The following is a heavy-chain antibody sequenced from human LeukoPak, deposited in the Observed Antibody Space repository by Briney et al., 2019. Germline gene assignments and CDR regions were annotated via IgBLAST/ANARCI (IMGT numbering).Heavy chain of an antibody. CDR2: IRSDGST. Sequence: GGSLRLSCAASGFTFSSYWMHWVRQAPGKGLVWVSRIRSDGSTTYADSVKGRFTISRDNGKNTLYLQMNSLRAEDTAVYYCARELYNNAHWFDPWGQGTLVTVSS. D-gene: IGHD5-24*01. V-gene: IGHV3-74*01. J-gene: IGHJ5*02. CDR1: GFTFSSYW. CDR3: ARELYNNAHWFDP.